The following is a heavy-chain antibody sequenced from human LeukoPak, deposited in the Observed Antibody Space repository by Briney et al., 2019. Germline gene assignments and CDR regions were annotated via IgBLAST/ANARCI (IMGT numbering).Heavy chain of an antibody. D-gene: IGHD3-9*01. Sequence: GGSLRLSCAASGFTFTTYAMSRVRQAPGKGLEWVSTISGNGASTYYADSVRGRFTISRDNSKNTLYLQMNSLGAEDTAVYYCARDPGYAIYYFDYWGQGTLATVSS. J-gene: IGHJ4*02. V-gene: IGHV3-23*01. CDR1: GFTFTTYA. CDR2: ISGNGAST. CDR3: ARDPGYAIYYFDY.